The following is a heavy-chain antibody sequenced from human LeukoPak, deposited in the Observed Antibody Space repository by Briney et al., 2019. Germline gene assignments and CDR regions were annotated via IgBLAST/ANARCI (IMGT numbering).Heavy chain of an antibody. D-gene: IGHD3-9*01. V-gene: IGHV3-9*01. J-gene: IGHJ4*02. CDR2: ISWNSGSI. CDR3: AKGSLNYDILTGYHDY. CDR1: GFTFDDYA. Sequence: GGSLRLSCAASGFTFDDYAMHWVRQAPGKGLEWVSGISWNSGSIGYADSVKGRFTISRDNAKNSLYLQMNSLRAEDTALYYCAKGSLNYDILTGYHDYWGQGTLVTVSS.